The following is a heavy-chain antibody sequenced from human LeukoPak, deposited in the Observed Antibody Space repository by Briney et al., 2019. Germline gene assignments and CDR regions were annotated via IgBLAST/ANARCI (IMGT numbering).Heavy chain of an antibody. CDR2: IYYSGST. V-gene: IGHV4-61*01. Sequence: SGTLSLTCAVSGGSISSSYYWSWIRQPPGKGLEWIGYIYYSGSTNYNPSLKSRVTISVDTSKNQFSLKLSSVTAADTAVYYCATDQAVSRAFDIWGQGTMVTVSS. J-gene: IGHJ3*02. D-gene: IGHD6-19*01. CDR3: ATDQAVSRAFDI. CDR1: GGSISSSYY.